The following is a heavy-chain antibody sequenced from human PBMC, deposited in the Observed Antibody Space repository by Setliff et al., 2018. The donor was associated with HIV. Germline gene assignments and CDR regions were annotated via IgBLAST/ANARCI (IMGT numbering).Heavy chain of an antibody. V-gene: IGHV4-4*09. CDR2: IFDSGTT. D-gene: IGHD4-17*01. Sequence: SETLSLTCTVSGGSITSYYWNWIRQSPGKGLEWIGYIFDSGTTKYNPSVTSRVTISVDASKNQFFLQLSSLTAADTAVFYCARLDYGGNSGTLAFHIWGQGKLVTVSS. CDR3: ARLDYGGNSGTLAFHI. CDR1: GGSITSYY. J-gene: IGHJ3*02.